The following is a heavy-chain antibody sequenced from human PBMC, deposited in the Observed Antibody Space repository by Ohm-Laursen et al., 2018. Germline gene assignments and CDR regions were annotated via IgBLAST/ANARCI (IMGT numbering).Heavy chain of an antibody. Sequence: SQTLSLTCAVSGYSISSGYYWGWIRQPPGKGLEWIGYIYYSGSTNYNPSLKSRVTISVDTSKNQFSLKLISVTPTDTAVYYCARDLWDNSRGFDYWGQGTLVTVSS. CDR3: ARDLWDNSRGFDY. V-gene: IGHV4-61*01. J-gene: IGHJ4*02. CDR1: GYSISSGYY. D-gene: IGHD3-22*01. CDR2: IYYSGST.